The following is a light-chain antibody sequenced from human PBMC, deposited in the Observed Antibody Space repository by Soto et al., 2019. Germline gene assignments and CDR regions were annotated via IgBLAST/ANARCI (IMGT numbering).Light chain of an antibody. Sequence: EFVFPQAPSTLSLSPGERATLSCRARQNVRNNYLAWYQQKPGQAPRLLIYDASYRATGIPARFSGSGSRTEFNLTISSLQSEDFAVYFCQQYDDWLRLTFGGGTKVAIK. J-gene: IGKJ4*01. CDR3: QQYDDWLRLT. V-gene: IGKV3D-15*01. CDR2: DAS. CDR1: QNVRNN.